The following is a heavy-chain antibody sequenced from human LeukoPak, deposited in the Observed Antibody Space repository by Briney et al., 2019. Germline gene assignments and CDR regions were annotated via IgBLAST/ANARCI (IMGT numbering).Heavy chain of an antibody. J-gene: IGHJ4*02. CDR2: INTGNGDT. D-gene: IGHD1-26*01. CDR1: GYTFTTYA. Sequence: ASVKVSCKASGYTFTTYAIHWVRQAPGQRLEWLGWINTGNGDTRYSQTFQGRVTISRDTSASTAYMELSSLRPEDTAVYYCARDMGSGSLHYWGQGTLATVSS. CDR3: ARDMGSGSLHY. V-gene: IGHV1-3*04.